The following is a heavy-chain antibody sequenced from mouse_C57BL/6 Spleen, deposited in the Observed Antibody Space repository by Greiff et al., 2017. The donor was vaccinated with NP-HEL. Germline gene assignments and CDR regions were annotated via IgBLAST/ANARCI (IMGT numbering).Heavy chain of an antibody. CDR1: GFTFSDYG. CDR3: ARPYYGNYAMDY. CDR2: ISSGSSNI. Sequence: EVQLVESGGGLVKPGGSLKLSCAASGFTFSDYGMHWVRQAPEKGLEWVAYISSGSSNIYYADTVKGRFTISRDNAKNTLFLQMTRLRSEDTAMYYCARPYYGNYAMDYWGQGTSVTVSS. D-gene: IGHD2-10*01. J-gene: IGHJ4*01. V-gene: IGHV5-17*01.